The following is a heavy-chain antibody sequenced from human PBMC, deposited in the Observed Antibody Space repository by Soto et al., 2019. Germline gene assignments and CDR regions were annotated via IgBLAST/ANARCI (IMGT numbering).Heavy chain of an antibody. CDR2: INHSGST. CDR3: ARDPRSSSIAARRYYYYGMDV. J-gene: IGHJ6*02. V-gene: IGHV4-34*01. Sequence: QVQLQQWGAGLLKPSETLSLTCAVYGGSFSGYYWSWIRQPPGKGLEWIGEINHSGSTNYNPSLKSRVTISVDTSKNQFSLKLSSVTAADTAVFYCARDPRSSSIAARRYYYYGMDVWGQGTTVTVSS. CDR1: GGSFSGYY. D-gene: IGHD6-6*01.